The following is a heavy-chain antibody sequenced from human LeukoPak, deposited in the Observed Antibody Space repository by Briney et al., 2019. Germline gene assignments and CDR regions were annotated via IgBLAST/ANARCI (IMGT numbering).Heavy chain of an antibody. CDR3: ARVGYSYGYGDYYFDY. CDR2: IYYSGST. V-gene: IGHV4-59*01. D-gene: IGHD5-18*01. Sequence: SETLSLTCTVSGGSISSYYWSWIRQPPGKGLEWIGYIYYSGSTNYNPSLKSRVTISVDTSKSQFSLKLSSVTAADTAVYYCARVGYSYGYGDYYFDYWGQGTLVTVSS. CDR1: GGSISSYY. J-gene: IGHJ4*02.